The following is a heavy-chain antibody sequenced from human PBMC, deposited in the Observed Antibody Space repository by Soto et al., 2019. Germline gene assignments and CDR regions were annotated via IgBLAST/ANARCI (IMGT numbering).Heavy chain of an antibody. D-gene: IGHD2-2*01. J-gene: IGHJ6*02. CDR1: GFTFSSYS. V-gene: IGHV3-21*01. CDR3: ARDYCSSTSCYDTDYYYGMDV. CDR2: ISSSSSYI. Sequence: EVQLVESGGGLVKPGGSLRLSCAASGFTFSSYSMNWVRQAPGKGLEWVSSISSSSSYIYYADSVKGRFTISRDNAKNSLYLQMNSLRAEDTAVYYCARDYCSSTSCYDTDYYYGMDVWGQGITVTVSS.